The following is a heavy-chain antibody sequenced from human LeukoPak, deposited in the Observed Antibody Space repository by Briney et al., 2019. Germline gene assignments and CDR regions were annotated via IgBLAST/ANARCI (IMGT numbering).Heavy chain of an antibody. D-gene: IGHD1-26*01. Sequence: ASVKVSCKASGGTFSSYAISWVRQAPGQGLEWMGGIIPIFGTANYAQEFQGRVTITADESTSTAYMELSSLRSEDTAVYYCARRPFGGSYEYFDYWGQGTLVTVSS. CDR2: IIPIFGTA. CDR1: GGTFSSYA. J-gene: IGHJ4*02. V-gene: IGHV1-69*13. CDR3: ARRPFGGSYEYFDY.